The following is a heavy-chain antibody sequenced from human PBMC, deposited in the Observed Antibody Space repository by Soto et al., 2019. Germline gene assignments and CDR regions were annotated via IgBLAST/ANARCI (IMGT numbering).Heavy chain of an antibody. CDR2: IYSAGSA. D-gene: IGHD6-19*01. J-gene: IGHJ4*02. CDR3: ARVPSSWNCDF. Sequence: GGSLRLSCAASGFTVSSYYMSWVRQAPGKGLEWVSVIYSAGSADFADSVKGRFTISRDNSKNTLYLQMSSLRAEDTAVYYCARVPSSWNCDFWGQGTLVTVSS. V-gene: IGHV3-66*01. CDR1: GFTVSSYY.